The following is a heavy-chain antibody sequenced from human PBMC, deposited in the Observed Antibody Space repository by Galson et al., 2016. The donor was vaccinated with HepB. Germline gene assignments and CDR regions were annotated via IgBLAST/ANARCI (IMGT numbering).Heavy chain of an antibody. CDR2: ICYTGTP. Sequence: SETLSLTCTVSGGSIGAPDYYWGWIRQSPQRGLEWIGNICYTGTPYYNPSLKNRVTISMDTSTNQFFLKLTSVTAADTAIYYCTKDPYYYGSGYGLDVWGQGTTVTVSS. D-gene: IGHD3-10*01. J-gene: IGHJ6*02. V-gene: IGHV4-39*07. CDR3: TKDPYYYGSGYGLDV. CDR1: GGSIGAPDYY.